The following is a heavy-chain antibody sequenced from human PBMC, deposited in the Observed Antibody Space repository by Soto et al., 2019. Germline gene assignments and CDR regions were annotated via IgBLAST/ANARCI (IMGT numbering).Heavy chain of an antibody. Sequence: QVQLVQSGAEVKKPGSSVKVSCKASGGTFSSYAISWVRQAPGQGLEWMGGIIPIFGTENYVQKFQGRVTITADESTSTAYMELSSLRSEDTAVYYCAREEPGYCSSTSCFSSTRYYYYGMDVWGQGTTVTASS. CDR3: AREEPGYCSSTSCFSSTRYYYYGMDV. J-gene: IGHJ6*02. CDR1: GGTFSSYA. D-gene: IGHD2-2*01. CDR2: IIPIFGTE. V-gene: IGHV1-69*01.